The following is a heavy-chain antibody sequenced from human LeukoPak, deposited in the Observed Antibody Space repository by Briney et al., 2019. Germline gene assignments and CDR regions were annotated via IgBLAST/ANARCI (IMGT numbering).Heavy chain of an antibody. CDR1: GFTFSTYW. D-gene: IGHD3-9*01. Sequence: GGSLRLSCVASGFTFSTYWMSWVRQAPGKGLEWVANIRQDGSDKYYLDSVRGRFTISRDNADNSLFLEMNSLREEDTAVYYCAMSDTYYDILTGYSMEINDYWGQGTLVTVSS. CDR3: AMSDTYYDILTGYSMEINDY. CDR2: IRQDGSDK. J-gene: IGHJ4*02. V-gene: IGHV3-7*01.